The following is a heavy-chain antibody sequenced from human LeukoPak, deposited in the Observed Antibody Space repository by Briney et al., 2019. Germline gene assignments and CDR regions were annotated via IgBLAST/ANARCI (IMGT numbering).Heavy chain of an antibody. D-gene: IGHD6-13*01. CDR1: GFTFSSYA. CDR3: AKDKRAAAGTTGDY. V-gene: IGHV3-23*01. J-gene: IGHJ4*02. CDR2: ISGSGGST. Sequence: GGSLRLSCAASGFTFSSYAMSWVRQAPGKGLEWVSAISGSGGSTYYADSVKGRFTISRDNSKNTLYPQMNSLRAEDTAVYYCAKDKRAAAGTTGDYWGQGTLVTVSS.